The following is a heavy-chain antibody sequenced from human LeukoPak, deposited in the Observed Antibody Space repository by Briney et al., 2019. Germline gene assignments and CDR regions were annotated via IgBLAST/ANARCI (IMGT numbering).Heavy chain of an antibody. J-gene: IGHJ4*02. V-gene: IGHV6-1*01. CDR1: GDSVSSTSAA. CDR2: TYYRSKWYS. D-gene: IGHD6-13*01. Sequence: SQTLPLTCAISGDSVSSTSAAWNWIWQSPSRGLEWLGRTYYRSKWYSDYAVSVRGRITVNPDTSTNQFSLQLNSVTPEDTAVYYCARYTSSWFFDSWGLGTLVTVSS. CDR3: ARYTSSWFFDS.